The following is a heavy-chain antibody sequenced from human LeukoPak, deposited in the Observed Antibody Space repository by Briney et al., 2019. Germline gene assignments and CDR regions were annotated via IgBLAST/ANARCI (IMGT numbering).Heavy chain of an antibody. CDR2: IIPIFGTA. V-gene: IGHV1-69*01. CDR1: GGTFSSYA. Sequence: RASVKVSCKASGGTFSSYAISWVRQAPGQGLEWMGGIIPIFGTANYAQKFQGRVTITADESTSTAYMELSSLRSEDTAVYYCARDRIVGRPLNYDFWSGSYYYGMDVWGQGTTVTVSS. CDR3: ARDRIVGRPLNYDFWSGSYYYGMDV. J-gene: IGHJ6*02. D-gene: IGHD3-3*01.